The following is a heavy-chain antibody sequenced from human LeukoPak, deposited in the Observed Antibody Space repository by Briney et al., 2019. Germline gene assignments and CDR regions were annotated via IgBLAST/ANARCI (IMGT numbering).Heavy chain of an antibody. V-gene: IGHV4-59*01. CDR3: ARRGYSNEGY. J-gene: IGHJ4*02. D-gene: IGHD6-13*01. CDR1: GGSISSYY. CDR2: IYYSGTT. Sequence: SETLSLTCNVSGGSISSYYWSWIRQPPGKGLEWIGYIYYSGTTTYNPSLKSGVSISVDSSTNQPSLKLTSLTAADTAVYYCARRGYSNEGYWGQGTLVNVSS.